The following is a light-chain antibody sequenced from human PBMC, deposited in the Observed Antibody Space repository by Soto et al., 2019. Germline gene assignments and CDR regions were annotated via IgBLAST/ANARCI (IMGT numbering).Light chain of an antibody. CDR3: HQYGGSPTWT. Sequence: EIVLTQSPGTLSLSPGERATLSCRASQSVSSSYLAWYQQKPGQAPRLLIYGTSSRATGIPDRFSGGGSGTDFSLTISRLEPDDSAVYYCHQYGGSPTWTFGQGTKVEIK. CDR1: QSVSSSY. V-gene: IGKV3-20*01. CDR2: GTS. J-gene: IGKJ1*01.